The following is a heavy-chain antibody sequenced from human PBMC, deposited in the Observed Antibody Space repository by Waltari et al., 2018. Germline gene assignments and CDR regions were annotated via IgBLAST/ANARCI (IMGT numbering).Heavy chain of an antibody. CDR1: GGSISRSSHY. CDR3: ARQTWIQLWLYAFDI. V-gene: IGHV4-39*01. Sequence: QLQLQKSGPELVKPSETLSITCTVTGGSISRSSHYWGWIRQPPGKGLEWIGSIYYSGSTYYNPSLKSRVTISVDTSKNQFSLKLSSVTAADTAVYYCARQTWIQLWLYAFDIWGQGTMVTVSS. CDR2: IYYSGST. D-gene: IGHD5-18*01. J-gene: IGHJ3*02.